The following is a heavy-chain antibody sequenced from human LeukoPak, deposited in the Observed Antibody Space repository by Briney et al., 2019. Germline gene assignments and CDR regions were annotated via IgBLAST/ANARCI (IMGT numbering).Heavy chain of an antibody. J-gene: IGHJ4*02. CDR1: GYTFTNYA. Sequence: ASVKVSCKASGYTFTNYAVHWVRQAPGQRLEWMGWINAGNGKTNYSQRFQGRVTLTRDTSASTAYMELRSLRSDDTAVYYCARGDYGDHWGQGTLVTVSS. CDR2: INAGNGKT. CDR3: ARGDYGDH. V-gene: IGHV1-3*01.